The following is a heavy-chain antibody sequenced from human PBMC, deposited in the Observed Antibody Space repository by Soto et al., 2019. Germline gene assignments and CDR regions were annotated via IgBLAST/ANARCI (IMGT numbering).Heavy chain of an antibody. D-gene: IGHD3-3*01. J-gene: IGHJ4*02. Sequence: QVQLVQSGAEVKKPGSSVQVSCKASGGTFTTYSFIWVRQAPGQGLEWLGSAIPSIESPNYAQKLQDRVTISADESTRTAFLELSSLRSDGTAVYFCARGSEEWSNLGFLDSWGQGTLVTVSS. CDR3: ARGSEEWSNLGFLDS. CDR1: GGTFTTYS. CDR2: AIPSIESP. V-gene: IGHV1-69*18.